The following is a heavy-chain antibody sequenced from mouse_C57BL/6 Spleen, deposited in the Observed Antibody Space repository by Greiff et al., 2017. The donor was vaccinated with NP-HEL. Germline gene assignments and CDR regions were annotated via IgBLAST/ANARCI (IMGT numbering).Heavy chain of an antibody. CDR3: ARGTYGSLFDY. CDR1: GYTFTSYY. D-gene: IGHD1-1*01. Sequence: QVQLQQSGPELVKPGASVKISCKASGYTFTSYYIHWVKQRPGQGLEWIGWIYPGSGHTKYNEKFKGKATLTADTSSSTAYMQLSRLTSEDSAVYYCARGTYGSLFDYWGQGTTLTVSS. CDR2: IYPGSGHT. J-gene: IGHJ2*01. V-gene: IGHV1-66*01.